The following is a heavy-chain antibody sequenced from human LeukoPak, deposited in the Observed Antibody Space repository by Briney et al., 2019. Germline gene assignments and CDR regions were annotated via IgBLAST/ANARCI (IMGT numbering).Heavy chain of an antibody. CDR1: GFTFIDYD. D-gene: IGHD6-19*01. V-gene: IGHV3-13*01. CDR2: IGIRGDT. Sequence: GGSLRLSCAASGFTFIDYDMHWVRQVIGKGLEWVSAIGIRGDTHYSGSVKGRFTISRENAESSLYLQMNSLRAEDTAVYYCARGGIQVSGIDEFDYWGQGTLITVSS. J-gene: IGHJ4*02. CDR3: ARGGIQVSGIDEFDY.